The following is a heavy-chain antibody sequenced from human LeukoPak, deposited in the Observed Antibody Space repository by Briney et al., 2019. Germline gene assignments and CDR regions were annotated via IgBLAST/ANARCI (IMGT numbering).Heavy chain of an antibody. V-gene: IGHV1-18*01. CDR2: ISAYNGNT. J-gene: IGHJ4*02. CDR3: ARDGSPNSSGWYNDY. D-gene: IGHD6-19*01. CDR1: GYTFTSYG. Sequence: GASVKVSCKASGYTFTSYGISWVRQAPGQGLEWMGWISAYNGNTNYAQKLQGRVTMTTDTSTSTAYMELRSLRSDDTAVYYCARDGSPNSSGWYNDYWGQGTLVTVSS.